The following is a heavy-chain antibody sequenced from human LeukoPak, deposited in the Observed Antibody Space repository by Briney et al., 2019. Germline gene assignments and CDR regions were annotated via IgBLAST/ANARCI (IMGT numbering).Heavy chain of an antibody. CDR1: GFTLDDYA. J-gene: IGHJ5*02. V-gene: IGHV3-43*02. CDR2: ISGDGDNT. D-gene: IGHD1-26*01. Sequence: GGSLRLSCVASGFTLDDYALHWVRQAPGKGLEWISLISGDGDNTYYADSVKGRFTISRDNSKNSLYLQMSSLRAEDTALYYCAKGVRSGTYYNCFDPWGQGTLVTISS. CDR3: AKGVRSGTYYNCFDP.